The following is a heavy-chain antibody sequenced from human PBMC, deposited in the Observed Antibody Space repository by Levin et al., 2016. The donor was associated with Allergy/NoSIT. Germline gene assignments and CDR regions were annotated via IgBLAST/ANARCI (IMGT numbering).Heavy chain of an antibody. CDR1: GYTFRTFA. D-gene: IGHD2-15*01. V-gene: IGHV1-3*01. CDR3: ARRYCSGGSCYPDY. J-gene: IGHJ4*02. CDR2: VNGGNGNT. Sequence: ASVKVSCKASGYTFRTFAIHWVRQAPGQRPEWMGWVNGGNGNTQYSQKFQARVTFTRDTWASTAYMELSSLRSEDTAVYYCARRYCSGGSCYPDYWGQGTLVTVTS.